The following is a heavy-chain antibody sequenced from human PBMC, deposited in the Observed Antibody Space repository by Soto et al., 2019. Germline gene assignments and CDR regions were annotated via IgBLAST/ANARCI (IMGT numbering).Heavy chain of an antibody. J-gene: IGHJ4*02. CDR1: GYTFNTFG. CDR2: ISGYGGKR. V-gene: IGHV1-18*01. Sequence: ASVKVSCKASGYTFNTFGVTWVRQAPGQGLEWMGCISGYGGKRDYSRKLQGRITLTADPSTSTSYMELRNLTSDDTAVYYCARGWGKNFGVDDFWGQGTLVTVSS. D-gene: IGHD2-8*01. CDR3: ARGWGKNFGVDDF.